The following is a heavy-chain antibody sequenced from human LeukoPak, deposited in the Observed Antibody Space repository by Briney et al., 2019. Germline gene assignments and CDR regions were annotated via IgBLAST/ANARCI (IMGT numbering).Heavy chain of an antibody. J-gene: IGHJ4*02. CDR3: ARHPRDGATTYFDY. V-gene: IGHV4-39*01. CDR2: VYYSGST. D-gene: IGHD5-24*01. CDR1: GGSISSDTYY. Sequence: SETLSLTCTVSGGSISSDTYYWGWIRQPPGKGLGWIGSVYYSGSTYYNPSLKSRVTISVDTSKNQLSLKVTSVTAADTAVYYCARHPRDGATTYFDYWGQGTLVTVSS.